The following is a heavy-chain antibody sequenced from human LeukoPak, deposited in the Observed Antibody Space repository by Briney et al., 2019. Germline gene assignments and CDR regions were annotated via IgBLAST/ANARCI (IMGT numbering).Heavy chain of an antibody. Sequence: GGSLRLSCAASGFTFSSYEMNWVRQAPGKGLEWVSYISSSGSTIYYADSVKGRFTISRDNAKNSLYLQMNSLRAEDTAVYYCAKPEAYYDILTGYYMDVWGKGTTVTISS. CDR2: ISSSGSTI. V-gene: IGHV3-48*03. CDR3: AKPEAYYDILTGYYMDV. J-gene: IGHJ6*04. D-gene: IGHD3-9*01. CDR1: GFTFSSYE.